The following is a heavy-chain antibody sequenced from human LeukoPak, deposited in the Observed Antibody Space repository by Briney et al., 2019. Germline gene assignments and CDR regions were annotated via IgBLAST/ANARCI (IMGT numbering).Heavy chain of an antibody. Sequence: GGSLRLSCAASGFTFSSYAMHWVRQAPGKGLEWVAVISYDGSNKYYADSVKGRFTISRDNSKNTLYLQMNSLRAEDTAVYYCARDDQSSSWYQLFDYWGQGTLVTVSS. CDR3: ARDDQSSSWYQLFDY. J-gene: IGHJ4*02. CDR2: ISYDGSNK. CDR1: GFTFSSYA. V-gene: IGHV3-30-3*01. D-gene: IGHD6-13*01.